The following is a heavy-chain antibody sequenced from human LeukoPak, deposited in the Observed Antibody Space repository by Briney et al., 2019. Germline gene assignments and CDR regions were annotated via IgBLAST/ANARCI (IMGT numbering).Heavy chain of an antibody. CDR1: GFTFSRYA. CDR3: AKDHGLLWFRESYFDY. V-gene: IGHV3-23*01. CDR2: ISGSGGST. Sequence: PGGSLRLSCAASGFTFSRYAMRWVRPAPGKGLEWVSAISGSGGSTYYADSVKGRFTISRDNSKNTLYLQMNSLRAEDTAVYYCAKDHGLLWFRESYFDYWGQGTLVTVSS. J-gene: IGHJ4*02. D-gene: IGHD3-10*01.